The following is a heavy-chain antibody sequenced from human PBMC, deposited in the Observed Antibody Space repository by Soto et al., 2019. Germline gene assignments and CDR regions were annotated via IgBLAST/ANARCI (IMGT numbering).Heavy chain of an antibody. V-gene: IGHV4-4*07. Sequence: SETLSLTCTVFGASISGFYWSWIRKSAGKGLEWIGRIYATGTTDYNPSLKSRVMMSVDTSKKQFSLKLRSVTAADTAVYYCVRDGTKTLRDWFDPWGQGISVTVSS. CDR3: VRDGTKTLRDWFDP. CDR2: IYATGTT. J-gene: IGHJ5*02. CDR1: GASISGFY. D-gene: IGHD1-1*01.